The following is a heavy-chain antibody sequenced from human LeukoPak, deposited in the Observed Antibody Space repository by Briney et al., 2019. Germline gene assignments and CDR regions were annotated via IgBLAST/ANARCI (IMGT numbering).Heavy chain of an antibody. J-gene: IGHJ4*02. CDR1: KFTFSHYG. CDR2: IWSDGSNQ. D-gene: IGHD4-11*01. Sequence: GRSLRLSCAAAKFTFSHYGMHWVRQAPVKGLEWVAVIWSDGSNQYHADSVKGRFTISRDNSKNTVYLQMNSLRVEDTGVYYCAKDAQRGFDYSNSLEYWGQGILVTVSS. CDR3: AKDAQRGFDYSNSLEY. V-gene: IGHV3-33*06.